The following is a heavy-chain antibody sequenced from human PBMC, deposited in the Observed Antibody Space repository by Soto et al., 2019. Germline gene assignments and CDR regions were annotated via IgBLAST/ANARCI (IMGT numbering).Heavy chain of an antibody. J-gene: IGHJ6*02. D-gene: IGHD3-10*01. CDR3: ARDLSGRADV. CDR2: LNEDGSFT. V-gene: IGHV3-74*01. Sequence: EVQLVESGGGLVRPGGSLRLSCVASEFTFSSYWMHWVRQVLGKGLVWVSRLNEDGSFTTYADSVKGRFTIARDNAKKTLYLQMKTLRAEDTAVYYCARDLSGRADVWAQGTTVTVSS. CDR1: EFTFSSYW.